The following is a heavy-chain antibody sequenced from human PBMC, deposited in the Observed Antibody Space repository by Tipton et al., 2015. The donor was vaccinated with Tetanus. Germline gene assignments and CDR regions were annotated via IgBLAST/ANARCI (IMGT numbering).Heavy chain of an antibody. D-gene: IGHD1-1*01. CDR1: GASMTSSYYY. Sequence: TLSLTCSVSGASMTSSYYYWGWIRQPPGKGLEWIGNIYYRGSTYYSPSLRSRVVMSIDTSKNQFSLRLTSVTAADTAVYYCARANNEFPKKGPFDSWGQGSLVIVSS. CDR2: IYYRGST. CDR3: ARANNEFPKKGPFDS. V-gene: IGHV4-39*07. J-gene: IGHJ4*02.